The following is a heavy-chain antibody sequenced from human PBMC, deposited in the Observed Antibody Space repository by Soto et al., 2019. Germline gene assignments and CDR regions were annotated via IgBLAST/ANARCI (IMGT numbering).Heavy chain of an antibody. Sequence: GGSLRLSCAASGFTFSNYCMSWVRQAPGKGLEWVAKIKEDGGEKYYVDSVKGRFTISRDNAKNSLYLQMNSLRAEDTAVYYCARVGVFYNAFDIWGQGTMVTVSS. D-gene: IGHD2-2*02. CDR3: ARVGVFYNAFDI. CDR1: GFTFSNYC. J-gene: IGHJ3*02. V-gene: IGHV3-7*01. CDR2: IKEDGGEK.